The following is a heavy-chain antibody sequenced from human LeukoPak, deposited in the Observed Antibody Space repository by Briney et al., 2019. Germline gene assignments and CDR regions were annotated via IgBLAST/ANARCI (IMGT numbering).Heavy chain of an antibody. J-gene: IGHJ4*02. D-gene: IGHD3-22*01. Sequence: SVKVSCKASGGTFSSYAISWVRQAPGQGLEWMGRIIPILGIANYAQKFQGRVTITADKSTSTAYMELSSLRSEDTAVYYCARYYYESSGYYYDPQGDYFDYWGQGTLVPVSS. CDR3: ARYYYESSGYYYDPQGDYFDY. CDR1: GGTFSSYA. V-gene: IGHV1-69*04. CDR2: IIPILGIA.